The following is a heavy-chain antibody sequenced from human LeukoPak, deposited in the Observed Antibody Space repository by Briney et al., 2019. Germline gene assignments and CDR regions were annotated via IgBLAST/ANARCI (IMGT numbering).Heavy chain of an antibody. J-gene: IGHJ3*01. CDR3: AREPTGALDAFDF. Sequence: GGSLGLSCGASGFTFSTYSMNWVRQAPGKGLEWVSYINRGSTSIYYADSVRGRFTISRDNAKNSLYLQMNSLRAEDTAVYFCAREPTGALDAFDFWGQGTMVTVSS. CDR2: INRGSTSI. CDR1: GFTFSTYS. V-gene: IGHV3-48*01. D-gene: IGHD7-27*01.